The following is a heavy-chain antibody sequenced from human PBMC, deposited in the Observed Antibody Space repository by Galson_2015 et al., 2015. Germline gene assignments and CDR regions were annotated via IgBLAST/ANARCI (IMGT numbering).Heavy chain of an antibody. D-gene: IGHD3-22*01. V-gene: IGHV1-24*01. CDR3: ATVHFYYYDSSGYLLTDKYFQH. CDR1: GYTLTELS. Sequence: SVKVSCKVSGYTLTELSMHWVRQAPGKGLEWMGGFDPEDGETIYAQKFQGRVTMTEDTSTDTAYTELSSLRSEDTAVYYCATVHFYYYDSSGYLLTDKYFQHWGQGTLVTVSS. J-gene: IGHJ1*01. CDR2: FDPEDGET.